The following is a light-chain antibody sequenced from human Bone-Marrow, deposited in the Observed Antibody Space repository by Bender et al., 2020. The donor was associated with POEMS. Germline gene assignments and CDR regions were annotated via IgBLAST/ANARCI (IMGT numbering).Light chain of an antibody. V-gene: IGLV2-14*01. J-gene: IGLJ3*02. CDR3: SLYTSSTTV. Sequence: QSALTQPASVSGSPGQSITISCTGTSSDIGGHNYVSWYQQHPGKAPKLMIYDVSNRPSGVSNRFSGSKSGNTASLTISVLQAEDEADYFCSLYTSSTTVFGGGTKLTVL. CDR2: DVS. CDR1: SSDIGGHNY.